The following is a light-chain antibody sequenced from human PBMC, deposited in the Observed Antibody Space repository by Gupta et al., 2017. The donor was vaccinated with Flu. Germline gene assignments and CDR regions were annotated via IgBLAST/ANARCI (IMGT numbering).Light chain of an antibody. Sequence: QSALTQPASVSGSPGQSITISCTGTSSDVGGYNYVSWYQQPPGKALKLMIYEVSNRPSGVSNRFSGSKSGNTASLTISARQAEDEADYYCSSYTSSSTQVFGGGTKLTVL. CDR1: SSDVGGYNY. CDR2: EVS. CDR3: SSYTSSSTQV. J-gene: IGLJ3*02. V-gene: IGLV2-14*01.